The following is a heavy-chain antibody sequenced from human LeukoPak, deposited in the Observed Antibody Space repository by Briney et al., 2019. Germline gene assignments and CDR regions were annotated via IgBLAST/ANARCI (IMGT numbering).Heavy chain of an antibody. V-gene: IGHV3-30*18. CDR1: GFTFSSYG. Sequence: PGGSLRLSCAASGFTFSSYGMHWVRQAPGKGLEWVAVISYDGSNKYYADSVKGRFTISRDNSKNTLYLQMNSLRAEDTAVYYCAKSSSWLLPYGMDVWGQGTTVTVSS. CDR2: ISYDGSNK. CDR3: AKSSSWLLPYGMDV. J-gene: IGHJ6*02. D-gene: IGHD3-22*01.